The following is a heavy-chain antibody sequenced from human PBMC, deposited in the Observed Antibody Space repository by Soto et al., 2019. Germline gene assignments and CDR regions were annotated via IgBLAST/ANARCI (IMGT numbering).Heavy chain of an antibody. D-gene: IGHD5-18*01. CDR2: IIPIFGTA. CDR3: ARDGAPMVTGDY. J-gene: IGHJ4*02. V-gene: IGHV1-69*05. CDR1: GGTFSSYA. Sequence: SVKVSCKASGGTFSSYAISWVRQAPGQGLEWMGGIIPIFGTANYAQKFQGRVTMTRNTSISTSYMELSSLRSEDTAVYYCARDGAPMVTGDYWGQGTLVTVSS.